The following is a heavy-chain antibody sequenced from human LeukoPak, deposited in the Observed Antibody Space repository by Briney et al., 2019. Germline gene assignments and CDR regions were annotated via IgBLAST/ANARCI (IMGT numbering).Heavy chain of an antibody. CDR3: AKGGIIAVKGYYYYYYMDV. J-gene: IGHJ6*03. D-gene: IGHD6-19*01. Sequence: PGGSLRLSCAASGFTFSSYGMSWVRQAPGKGLEWVSAISGSGGSTYYADSVKGRFTISRDNSKNTLYLQMNSLRAEDTAVYYCAKGGIIAVKGYYYYYYMDVWGKGTTVTISS. CDR2: ISGSGGST. V-gene: IGHV3-23*01. CDR1: GFTFSSYG.